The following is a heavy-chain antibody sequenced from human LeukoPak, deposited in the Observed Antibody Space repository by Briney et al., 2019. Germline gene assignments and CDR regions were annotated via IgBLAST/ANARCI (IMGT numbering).Heavy chain of an antibody. CDR3: ASIGYCSGGSCYVEPDY. Sequence: GGSLRLSCAASGFTFSSYSMTRVRQAPGKGLEWVSSISSSSSYIYYADSVKGRFTISRDNAKNSLYLQMNSLRAEDTAVYYCASIGYCSGGSCYVEPDYWGQGTLVTVSS. CDR1: GFTFSSYS. J-gene: IGHJ4*02. CDR2: ISSSSSYI. D-gene: IGHD2-15*01. V-gene: IGHV3-21*01.